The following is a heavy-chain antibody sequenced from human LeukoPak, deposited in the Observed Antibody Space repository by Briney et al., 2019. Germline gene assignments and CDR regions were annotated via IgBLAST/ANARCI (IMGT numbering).Heavy chain of an antibody. CDR2: IYYTGST. D-gene: IGHD6-6*01. J-gene: IGHJ4*02. Sequence: PLETPSLTCSVSGGSISSLYWSWIRQPPGKGLEWIGYIYYTGSTNYNPSLKSRVTMFVDMSKNQFSLRLSSVTAADTAVYYCARHRAYSSSSPFDYWGQGTLVPVSS. V-gene: IGHV4-59*08. CDR1: GGSISSLY. CDR3: ARHRAYSSSSPFDY.